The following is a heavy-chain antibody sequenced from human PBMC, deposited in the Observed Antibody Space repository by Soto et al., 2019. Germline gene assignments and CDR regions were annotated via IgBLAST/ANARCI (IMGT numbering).Heavy chain of an antibody. CDR3: ARDSYNFDD. V-gene: IGHV4-59*01. Sequence: SETLSLTCSVSGGAIRSYYWSWIRQPPGKGLEWIGYIYYGGSTDYNPSLKSRVTMSVDTSKNQFSLKLRSVTAADTAVYYCARDSYNFDDWGQGILVTVSS. D-gene: IGHD5-18*01. CDR1: GGAIRSYY. CDR2: IYYGGST. J-gene: IGHJ4*02.